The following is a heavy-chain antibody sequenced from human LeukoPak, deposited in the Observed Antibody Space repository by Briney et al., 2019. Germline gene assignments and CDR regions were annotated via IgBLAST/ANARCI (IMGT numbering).Heavy chain of an antibody. CDR2: IYSGGST. CDR1: GSTVSSNY. Sequence: GGSLRLSCAASGSTVSSNYMSWVRQAPGKGLEWVSVIYSGGSTYYADSVKGRFTISRDNSKNTLYLQMNSLRAEDTAVYYCARDHSSGYYYFWYWGQGTLVTVSS. V-gene: IGHV3-53*01. J-gene: IGHJ4*02. CDR3: ARDHSSGYYYFWY. D-gene: IGHD3-22*01.